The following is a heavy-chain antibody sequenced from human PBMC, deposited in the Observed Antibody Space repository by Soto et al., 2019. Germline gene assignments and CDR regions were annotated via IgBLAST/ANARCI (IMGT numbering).Heavy chain of an antibody. CDR1: GYTFTSYA. J-gene: IGHJ6*03. CDR3: ARGGGHYSYGYIYYYYTDV. CDR2: INAGNGNT. V-gene: IGHV1-3*01. D-gene: IGHD5-18*01. Sequence: ASVKVSCKASGYTFTSYAMHWVRQAPGQRLEWMGWINAGNGNTKYSQKCQGRVTITRDTSASTAYMELSSLRSEDTAVYYCARGGGHYSYGYIYYYYTDVWGKGTTVTVSS.